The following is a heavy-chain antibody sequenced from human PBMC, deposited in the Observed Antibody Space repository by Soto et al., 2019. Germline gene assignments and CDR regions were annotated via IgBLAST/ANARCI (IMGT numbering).Heavy chain of an antibody. CDR2: INPSGGST. V-gene: IGHV1-46*01. CDR1: GYTFTSYY. CDR3: ATGRGYCSGGSCYLSDAFGI. J-gene: IGHJ3*02. Sequence: ASVKVSCKASGYTFTSYYMHWVRQAPGQGLEWMGIINPSGGSTSYAQKFQGRVTMTRDTSTSTVYMGLSSLRSEDTAVYYCATGRGYCSGGSCYLSDAFGIWGQGTMVTVSS. D-gene: IGHD2-15*01.